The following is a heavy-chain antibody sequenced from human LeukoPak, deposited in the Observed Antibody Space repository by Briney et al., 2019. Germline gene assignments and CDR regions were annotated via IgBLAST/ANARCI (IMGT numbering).Heavy chain of an antibody. CDR1: GYTFTSYY. V-gene: IGHV1-46*01. CDR2: INPSGGST. J-gene: IGHJ2*01. D-gene: IGHD3-16*01. Sequence: ASVNVSCKASGYTFTSYYMHWVRQDPGQGLEWMGIINPSGGSTSYAQKFQGRVTMTRDTSTGTVYMELSSRRSEDTAVYYCARVSRRGEEYFDLWGRGTLVTVSS. CDR3: ARVSRRGEEYFDL.